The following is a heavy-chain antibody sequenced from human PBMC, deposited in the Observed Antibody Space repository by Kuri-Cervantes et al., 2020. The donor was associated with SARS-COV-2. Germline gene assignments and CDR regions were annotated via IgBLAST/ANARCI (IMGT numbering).Heavy chain of an antibody. CDR1: GYTFTSYY. D-gene: IGHD3-3*01. Sequence: ASVKVSCKASGYTFTSYYMHWVRQAPGQGLEWMGIINPSGGSTSYAQKLQGRVTMTTDTSTSTAYMELRSLRSDDTAVYYCARELRFLEWLPQSESYMDVWGKGTTVTVSS. CDR2: INPSGGST. CDR3: ARELRFLEWLPQSESYMDV. J-gene: IGHJ6*03. V-gene: IGHV1-46*01.